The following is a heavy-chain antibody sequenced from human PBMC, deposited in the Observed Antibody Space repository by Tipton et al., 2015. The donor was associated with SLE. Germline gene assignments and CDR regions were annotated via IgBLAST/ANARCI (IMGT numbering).Heavy chain of an antibody. J-gene: IGHJ3*01. V-gene: IGHV4-59*01. CDR1: GGSISSYY. D-gene: IGHD7-27*01. Sequence: TLSLTCTVSGGSISSYYWGWIRQPPGKGLEWNGYSYYSGSTNYNPSLKSRVTISVDTSKNQFSLKLTSVTAADTAVYYCARELGMVAFDLWGQGTMVTVFS. CDR2: SYYSGST. CDR3: ARELGMVAFDL.